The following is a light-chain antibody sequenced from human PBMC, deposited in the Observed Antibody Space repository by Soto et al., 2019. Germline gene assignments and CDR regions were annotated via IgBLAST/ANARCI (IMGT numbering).Light chain of an antibody. CDR1: QSVSSY. Sequence: EIVLTQSPATLSLSPGERATLSCRASQSVSSYLAWYQQKPGQAPRLLIYDASNRATGIPARFSGSGSGTDFTLTISSLEPEDFAVYSCQQRSNWPLTFGGGTKVRSN. V-gene: IGKV3-11*01. CDR2: DAS. J-gene: IGKJ4*01. CDR3: QQRSNWPLT.